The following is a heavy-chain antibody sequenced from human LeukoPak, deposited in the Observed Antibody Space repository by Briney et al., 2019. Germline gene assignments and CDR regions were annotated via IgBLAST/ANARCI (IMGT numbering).Heavy chain of an antibody. D-gene: IGHD1-26*01. CDR3: AKEGIGIDY. V-gene: IGHV1-2*02. J-gene: IGHJ4*02. CDR1: GYTFTGFH. Sequence: ASVKVSCKASGYTFTGFHIHWVRQAPGQGLEWMGLINPNSGDTNYAQNFQGRVTMTRDTSISTAYMELIRLTSDDTAVYYCAKEGIGIDYWGQGTLVTVSS. CDR2: INPNSGDT.